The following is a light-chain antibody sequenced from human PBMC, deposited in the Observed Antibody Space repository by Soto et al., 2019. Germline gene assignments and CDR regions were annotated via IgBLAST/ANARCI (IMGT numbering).Light chain of an antibody. CDR2: DVS. J-gene: IGLJ1*01. V-gene: IGLV2-14*01. Sequence: QSVLTQPASVSGSPGQSITISCIGTSSDIGRYNYVSWYQQYPGKAPKFMIYDVSNRPSGVSNRFSGSKSGNTASLTISGLQDEDEADYYCSSYISSSTYVFGTGTKVTVL. CDR1: SSDIGRYNY. CDR3: SSYISSSTYV.